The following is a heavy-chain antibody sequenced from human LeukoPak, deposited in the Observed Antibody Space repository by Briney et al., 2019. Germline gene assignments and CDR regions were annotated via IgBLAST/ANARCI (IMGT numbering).Heavy chain of an antibody. CDR2: IYHSGST. V-gene: IGHV4-4*02. Sequence: TSETLSLTCAVSGGSIISTNWWSWVRQPPGKGLEWIGEIYHSGSTNYNPSLKSRVTISVDNSKNQFSLNLSSVTAADTAVYYCARVMAYSNYYYYYYMDVWGKGTTVTVSS. CDR3: ARVMAYSNYYYYYYMDV. J-gene: IGHJ6*03. CDR1: GGSIISTNW. D-gene: IGHD4-11*01.